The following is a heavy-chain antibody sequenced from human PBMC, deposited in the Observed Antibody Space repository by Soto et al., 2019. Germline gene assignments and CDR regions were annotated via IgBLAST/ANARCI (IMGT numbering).Heavy chain of an antibody. CDR3: ATERSHSASPYFDY. CDR2: ISYDGSNK. V-gene: IGHV3-30-3*01. Sequence: QVQLVESGGGVVQPGRSLRLSCAASGFTFSNYAMHWVRQAPGKGLEWVAVISYDGSNKYYADSVKGRFTISRDNTKNTANLQMNSLRAEDTAVYYCATERSHSASPYFDYWGQGTLVTVSS. D-gene: IGHD1-1*01. CDR1: GFTFSNYA. J-gene: IGHJ4*02.